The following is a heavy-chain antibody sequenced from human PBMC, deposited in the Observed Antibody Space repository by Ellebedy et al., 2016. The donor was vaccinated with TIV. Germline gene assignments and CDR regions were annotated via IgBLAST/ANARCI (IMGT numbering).Heavy chain of an antibody. CDR3: ARETMVRGVIEEFDY. CDR1: RGTFSSYA. J-gene: IGHJ4*02. CDR2: IIPIFGTA. D-gene: IGHD3-10*01. Sequence: SVKVSXKASRGTFSSYAISWVRQAPGQGLEWMGGIIPIFGTANYAQKFQGRVTMTTDTSTSTAYMELRSLRSDDTAVYYCARETMVRGVIEEFDYWGQGTLVTVSS. V-gene: IGHV1-69*05.